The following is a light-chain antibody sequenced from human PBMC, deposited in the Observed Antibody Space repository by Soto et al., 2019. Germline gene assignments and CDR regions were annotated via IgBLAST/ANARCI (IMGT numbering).Light chain of an antibody. CDR3: QQSFSTPRT. V-gene: IGKV1-39*01. CDR2: GAS. J-gene: IGKJ1*01. CDR1: QTISTY. Sequence: DIQMTQSPSPLSASVADRVTITCRASQTISTYLNWYQQKPGKAPKLLIYGASSLQSGVPSRFSGSGSGTDFTLTISSLQPEDFGTYYCQQSFSTPRTFGQGTKVEIK.